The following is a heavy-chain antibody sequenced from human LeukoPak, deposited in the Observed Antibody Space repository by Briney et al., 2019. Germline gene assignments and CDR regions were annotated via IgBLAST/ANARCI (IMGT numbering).Heavy chain of an antibody. Sequence: GGSLRLSCAASGFDLSTYGMNWVRQAPGKGLEWVAAISISGRTKNYADSVKGRFTISRDNARTTLYLQMNSLRVEVTGVYYCARGDPDADLRGPGTLVTVSS. CDR1: GFDLSTYG. J-gene: IGHJ5*02. CDR2: ISISGRTK. V-gene: IGHV3-48*03. CDR3: ARGDPDADL.